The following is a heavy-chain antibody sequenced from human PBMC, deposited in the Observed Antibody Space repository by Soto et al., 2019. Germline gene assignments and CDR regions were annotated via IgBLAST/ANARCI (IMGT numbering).Heavy chain of an antibody. CDR1: GGTFSSYA. V-gene: IGHV1-69*13. J-gene: IGHJ6*02. CDR3: ARDLMPPPVDTVATGARYYYGTDV. Sequence: ASVKVSCKASGGTFSSYAISWVRQAPGQGLEWMGGIIPIFGTANYAQKFQGRVTITADESTSTAYMELSSLRSEDTAVYYCARDLMPPPVDTVATGARYYYGTDVWGQGTTVTVSS. D-gene: IGHD5-12*01. CDR2: IIPIFGTA.